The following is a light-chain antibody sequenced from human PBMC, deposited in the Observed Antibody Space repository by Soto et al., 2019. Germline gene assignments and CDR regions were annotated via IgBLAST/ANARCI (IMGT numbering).Light chain of an antibody. J-gene: IGKJ5*01. Sequence: AMRMAQSPYSLSASIGDTVTITCRASQDIGSVLAWYQQKPGTAPKVLISGASDLHGGVPSRFSGSGSRTDFTLTITHLQSEDFATYYCQHYLNYPITFGQGRRLEI. V-gene: IGKV1-8*01. CDR2: GAS. CDR3: QHYLNYPIT. CDR1: QDIGSV.